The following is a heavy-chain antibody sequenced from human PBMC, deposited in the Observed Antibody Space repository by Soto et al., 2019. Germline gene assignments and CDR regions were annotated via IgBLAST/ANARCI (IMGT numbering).Heavy chain of an antibody. D-gene: IGHD5-18*01. J-gene: IGHJ5*02. CDR3: ARDGVGYSYDDANWFDP. Sequence: GGSLRLSCAASGFTFSSYWMSWVRQAPGKGLEWVANIKQDGSEKYYVDSVKGRFTISRDNAKNSLYLQMNSLRAEDTAVYYCARDGVGYSYDDANWFDPWGQGTLVTVSS. V-gene: IGHV3-7*05. CDR1: GFTFSSYW. CDR2: IKQDGSEK.